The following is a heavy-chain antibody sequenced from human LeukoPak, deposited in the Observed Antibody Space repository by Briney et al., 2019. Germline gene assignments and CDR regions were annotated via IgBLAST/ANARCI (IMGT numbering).Heavy chain of an antibody. D-gene: IGHD3-22*01. CDR2: ISGSGVRI. CDR3: AKKADSGGYSRDDY. CDR1: GFTFAHYA. V-gene: IGHV3-23*01. J-gene: IGHJ4*02. Sequence: PGGSLRLSCAASGFTFAHYAMSWVRQPPGKGLEWVSTISGSGVRIFIANSVKGRFIISRDNSKNTLYMQMNSLRVEDTAVYFCAKKADSGGYSRDDYWGQGTLVTVSS.